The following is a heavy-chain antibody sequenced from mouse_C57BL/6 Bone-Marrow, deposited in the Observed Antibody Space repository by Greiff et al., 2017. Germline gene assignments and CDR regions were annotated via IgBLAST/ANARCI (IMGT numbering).Heavy chain of an antibody. CDR2: IWSGGST. D-gene: IGHD2-2*01. V-gene: IGHV2-2*01. CDR3: ARCNGYDRYFDV. J-gene: IGHJ1*03. Sequence: VQLVESGPGLVQPSQSLSITCTVSGFSLTSYGVHWVRQSPGKGLEWLGVIWSGGSTDYNAAFISRLSISKDNSKSQVFFKMNSLQADDTAIYYCARCNGYDRYFDVWGTGTTVTVSS. CDR1: GFSLTSYG.